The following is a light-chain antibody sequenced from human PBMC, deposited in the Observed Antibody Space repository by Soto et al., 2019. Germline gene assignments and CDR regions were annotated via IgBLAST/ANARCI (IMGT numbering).Light chain of an antibody. Sequence: IQMTQYPSTLSASIGERVTISCRASQSVNHWLAWYQRKPGKAPKLLIHDASTLESGIPSRFSGSGSGTEFTLTISSLQPDDFATYYCQQYNSYPYTFGQGTKLEIK. J-gene: IGKJ2*01. CDR3: QQYNSYPYT. CDR1: QSVNHW. V-gene: IGKV1-5*01. CDR2: DAS.